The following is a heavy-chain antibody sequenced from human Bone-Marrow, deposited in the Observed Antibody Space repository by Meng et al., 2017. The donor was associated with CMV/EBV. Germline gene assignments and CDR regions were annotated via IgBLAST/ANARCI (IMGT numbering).Heavy chain of an antibody. CDR2: ISYDGSNQ. CDR1: GFTFSSYA. D-gene: IGHD3-9*01. V-gene: IGHV3-30*04. Sequence: GESLKISCAASGFTFSSYAMHWVRQAPGKGLEWVAVISYDGSNQYYADSVKGRFTISRDNSKNTLYLQMNSLRAEDTAVYYCAREPENPSPYYDNLTGYLGSYYYYGMDFWGQGTMVTVSS. J-gene: IGHJ6*02. CDR3: AREPENPSPYYDNLTGYLGSYYYYGMDF.